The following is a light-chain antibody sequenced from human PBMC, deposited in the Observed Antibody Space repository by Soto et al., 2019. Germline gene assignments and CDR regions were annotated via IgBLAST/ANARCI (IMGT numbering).Light chain of an antibody. V-gene: IGKV3-20*01. J-gene: IGKJ5*01. CDR1: QSLITRY. Sequence: EIVLTQSPGTLSLFPGERATLSCRASQSLITRYLAWYQQKPGQAPRLLIYGASSRATGIPDRFSGSGSGKDFPLTISRLEPEAFAVYSCQQYGTSPTFGQGTRLEIK. CDR3: QQYGTSPT. CDR2: GAS.